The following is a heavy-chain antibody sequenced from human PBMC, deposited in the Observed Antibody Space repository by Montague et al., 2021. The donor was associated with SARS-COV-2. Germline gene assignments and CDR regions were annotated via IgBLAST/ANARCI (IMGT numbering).Heavy chain of an antibody. CDR2: SGST. V-gene: IGHV4-59*01. Sequence: SGSTHXNPSLQSRVTLSKDTSKNQFSLRLTSLTAAYTAMYFCARAPLYRSSWYAYFDYWGQGILVTCSS. J-gene: IGHJ4*02. CDR3: ARAPLYRSSWYAYFDY. D-gene: IGHD6-13*01.